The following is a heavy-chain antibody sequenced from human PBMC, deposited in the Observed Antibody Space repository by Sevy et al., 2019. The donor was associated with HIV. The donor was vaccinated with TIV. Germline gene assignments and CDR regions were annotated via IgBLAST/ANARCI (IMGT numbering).Heavy chain of an antibody. J-gene: IGHJ4*02. Sequence: ASVKVSCKASGGTFSRYIISWVRQAPGQGLEWMGGIIASSGTANYAQKFQGRVTITADESTNTAYMEMSSLTSEDTAIYYSARVYPCGGVCDYFDYWGQGTLVTVSS. CDR1: GGTFSRYI. CDR3: ARVYPCGGVCDYFDY. D-gene: IGHD2-21*02. CDR2: IIASSGTA. V-gene: IGHV1-69*13.